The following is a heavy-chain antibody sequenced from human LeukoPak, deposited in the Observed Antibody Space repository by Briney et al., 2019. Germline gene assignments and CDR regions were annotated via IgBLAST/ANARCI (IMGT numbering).Heavy chain of an antibody. CDR3: AKVSYDSSGYSVSYFDY. CDR2: ISGDAVTS. Sequence: GGSLRLSCAASGFTFKNYAMNWVRQSLGQGLEWVSTISGDAVTSWYADSVKGRFTVSRDNSKNTLYLQMNSLRAEDAAVYYCAKVSYDSSGYSVSYFDYWGQGTLVTVSS. D-gene: IGHD3-22*01. CDR1: GFTFKNYA. J-gene: IGHJ4*02. V-gene: IGHV3-23*01.